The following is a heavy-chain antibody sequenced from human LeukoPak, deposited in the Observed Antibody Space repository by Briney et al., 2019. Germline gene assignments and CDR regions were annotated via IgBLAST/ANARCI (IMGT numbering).Heavy chain of an antibody. CDR3: ARSLGAAMVTSDY. J-gene: IGHJ4*02. Sequence: KPSETLSLTCTVSGGSISSSSYYWGWIRRPPGKGLEWIGSIYYSRSTYYNPSLKSRVTISVDTSKNQFSLKLSSVTAADTAVYYCARSLGAAMVTSDYWGQGTLVTVSS. V-gene: IGHV4-39*01. D-gene: IGHD5-18*01. CDR2: IYYSRST. CDR1: GGSISSSSYY.